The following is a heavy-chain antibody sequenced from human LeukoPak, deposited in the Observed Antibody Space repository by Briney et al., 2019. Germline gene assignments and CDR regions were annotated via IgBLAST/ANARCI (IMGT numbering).Heavy chain of an antibody. CDR2: IYYGGST. V-gene: IGHV4-59*01. Sequence: SETLSLTCTVSGGSISSYYWSWIRQPPGKGLEWIGDIYYGGSTNYNPSLKSRVTISVDTSKNQFPLKLSSVTAADTAVYYCARVAYYYDSSGYYPGNYFDYWGQGTLVTASS. J-gene: IGHJ4*02. CDR1: GGSISSYY. CDR3: ARVAYYYDSSGYYPGNYFDY. D-gene: IGHD3-22*01.